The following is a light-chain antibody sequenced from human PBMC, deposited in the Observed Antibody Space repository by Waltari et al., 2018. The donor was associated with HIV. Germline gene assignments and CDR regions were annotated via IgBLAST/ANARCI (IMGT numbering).Light chain of an antibody. Sequence: QSVLTQPPSASGTPGHRVTISCSGSSSNIGSNTVNWYQQLPGTAPKLLIYSNNQRPSGVPDRVSGSRSGTSASLAISGLRSEDEADYYCAAWDDSLNGNWVFGGGTKLTVL. CDR2: SNN. V-gene: IGLV1-44*01. CDR3: AAWDDSLNGNWV. CDR1: SSNIGSNT. J-gene: IGLJ3*02.